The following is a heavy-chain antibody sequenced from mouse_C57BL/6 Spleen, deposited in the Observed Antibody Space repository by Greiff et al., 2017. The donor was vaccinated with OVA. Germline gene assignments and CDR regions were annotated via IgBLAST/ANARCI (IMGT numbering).Heavy chain of an antibody. CDR2: INPNNGGT. V-gene: IGHV1-26*01. CDR3: AKGDSPFAY. D-gene: IGHD2-12*01. Sequence: EVQLQQSGPELVKPGASVKISCKASGYTFTDYYMNWVKQSHGKSLEWIGDINPNNGGTSYNQKFKGKATLTVDKSSSTAYMELRSLTSEDSAVYYCAKGDSPFAYWGQGTLVTVSA. J-gene: IGHJ3*01. CDR1: GYTFTDYY.